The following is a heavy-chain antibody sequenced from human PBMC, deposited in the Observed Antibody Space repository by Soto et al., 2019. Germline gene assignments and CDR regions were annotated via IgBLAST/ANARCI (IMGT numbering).Heavy chain of an antibody. Sequence: GGSLRLSCAASGFTFSSYGMHWVRQAPGKGLEWVAVIWYDGSNKYYADSVKGRFTISRDNSKNTLYLQMNSLRAEDTAVYYCAREEERRRTAALDYWGQGTLVTVSS. V-gene: IGHV3-33*01. D-gene: IGHD6-6*01. CDR3: AREEERRRTAALDY. CDR1: GFTFSSYG. J-gene: IGHJ4*02. CDR2: IWYDGSNK.